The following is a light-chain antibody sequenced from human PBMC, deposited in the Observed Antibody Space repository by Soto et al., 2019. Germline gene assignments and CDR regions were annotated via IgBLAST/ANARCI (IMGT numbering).Light chain of an antibody. CDR3: AAWDDSLNGRDWV. V-gene: IGLV1-44*01. J-gene: IGLJ3*02. CDR1: SSNIESNT. Sequence: QSVLTQPPSASGTPGQRVTISCSGSSSNIESNTVNWYQQLPGTAPKLLIYTNNHRTSGVPDRFSGSKSGTSASLAINGLQSEDEADYYCAAWDDSLNGRDWVFGGGTQLTVL. CDR2: TNN.